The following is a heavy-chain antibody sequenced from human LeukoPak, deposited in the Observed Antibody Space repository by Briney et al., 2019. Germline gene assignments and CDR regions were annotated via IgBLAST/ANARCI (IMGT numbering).Heavy chain of an antibody. Sequence: GGSLRLSCAASGFPFDISWLNWVRQAPGKGPEWVATMKPNGSEKYYVDSVKGRFTISRDNAKNSVYLQMDSLRVEDTAVYYCAKDAFWGRGTLVTVSS. CDR1: GFPFDISW. CDR2: MKPNGSEK. J-gene: IGHJ4*02. V-gene: IGHV3-7*01. CDR3: AKDAF.